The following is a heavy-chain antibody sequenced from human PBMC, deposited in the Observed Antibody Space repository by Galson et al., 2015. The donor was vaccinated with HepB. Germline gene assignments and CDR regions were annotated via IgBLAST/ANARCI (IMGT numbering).Heavy chain of an antibody. CDR3: AREGSGSYYLPYFDY. CDR1: GFTFSSYA. D-gene: IGHD3-10*01. V-gene: IGHV3-30-3*01. Sequence: SLRLSCAASGFTFSSYAMHWVRPAPGKGLEWVAVISYDGSNKYYADSVKGRFTISRDNSKNTLYLQMNSLRAEDTAVYYCAREGSGSYYLPYFDYWGQGTLVTVSS. J-gene: IGHJ4*02. CDR2: ISYDGSNK.